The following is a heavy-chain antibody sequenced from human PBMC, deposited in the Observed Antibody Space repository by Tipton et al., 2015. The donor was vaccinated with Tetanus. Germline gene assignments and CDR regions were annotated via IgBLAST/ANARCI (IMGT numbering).Heavy chain of an antibody. CDR1: GASISSSRRFD. V-gene: IGHV4-61*05. J-gene: IGHJ4*02. D-gene: IGHD3-9*01. CDR2: IFYAGST. Sequence: TLSLTCTVSGASISSSRRFDCGWIRQPPGKGLEWIGYIFYAGSTNSNPSLKSRVTISVDKAKNQFSLKLTSVTAADTAVYYCARATEHDIMTGYDNWGPGTQVTVSS. CDR3: ARATEHDIMTGYDN.